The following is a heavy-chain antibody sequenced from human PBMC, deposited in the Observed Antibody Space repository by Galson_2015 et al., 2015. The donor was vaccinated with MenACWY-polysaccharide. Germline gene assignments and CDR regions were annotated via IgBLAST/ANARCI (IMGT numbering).Heavy chain of an antibody. D-gene: IGHD3-3*01. CDR2: IRSETYSGPP. J-gene: IGHJ4*02. V-gene: IGHV3-49*03. Sequence: SLRLSCAASGFTFHDHGVSWFRQAPGKGLEWVGFIRSETYSGPPQYAASVTGRFLISRDDYKTIAYLQMNSLTTEGTAVYYCSRAPVYDCVLDNWGQGTLVTVSS. CDR3: SRAPVYDCVLDN. CDR1: GFTFHDHG.